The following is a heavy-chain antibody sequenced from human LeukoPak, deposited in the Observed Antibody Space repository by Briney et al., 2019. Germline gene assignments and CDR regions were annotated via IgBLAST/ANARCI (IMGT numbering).Heavy chain of an antibody. Sequence: PGGSLRLSCAASGFTFSTYAMSWVRQAPGKGLEWVSSISASGGRTYYADSVKGRFTISRDNSKNTLYLQMNSLRAEDTAVYYCAKGPGGVFDYWGQGTLVTVSS. CDR1: GFTFSTYA. CDR3: AKGPGGVFDY. D-gene: IGHD3-16*01. CDR2: ISASGGRT. V-gene: IGHV3-23*01. J-gene: IGHJ4*02.